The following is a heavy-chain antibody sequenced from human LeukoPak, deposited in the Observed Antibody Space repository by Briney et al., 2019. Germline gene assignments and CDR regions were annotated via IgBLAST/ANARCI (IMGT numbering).Heavy chain of an antibody. CDR1: GGTFSSYA. CDR3: ARDRLAARDNWFDP. D-gene: IGHD6-6*01. Sequence: GASVKVSCKASGGTFSSYAISWVRQAPGQGLEWMGGIIPIFGTANYAQKFQGRVTITTDESTSTAYMELSSLRSEDTAVYYCARDRLAARDNWFDPWGQGTLVTVFS. CDR2: IIPIFGTA. J-gene: IGHJ5*02. V-gene: IGHV1-69*05.